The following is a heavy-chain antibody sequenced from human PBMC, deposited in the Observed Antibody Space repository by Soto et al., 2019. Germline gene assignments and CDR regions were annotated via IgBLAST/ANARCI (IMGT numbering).Heavy chain of an antibody. CDR2: ISAHNGNT. D-gene: IGHD3-3*01. Sequence: ASVEVSCKASGYTFTNHGISWVRQAPGQGLEWMGWISAHNGNTNYAQNFQGRVTMTTDRSTNTASMDLRSLRSDDTAIYYCARGGQYSYYGFLYVGMDVWGQGTTVTASS. CDR1: GYTFTNHG. J-gene: IGHJ6*02. V-gene: IGHV1-18*04. CDR3: ARGGQYSYYGFLYVGMDV.